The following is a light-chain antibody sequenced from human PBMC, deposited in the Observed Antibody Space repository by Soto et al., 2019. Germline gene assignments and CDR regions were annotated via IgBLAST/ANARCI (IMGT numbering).Light chain of an antibody. CDR1: SSDVGDYNY. CDR2: EVS. J-gene: IGLJ3*02. V-gene: IGLV2-14*01. CDR3: CSYTSSSTWV. Sequence: QSALTQPASVSGSPGQSITISCTGTSSDVGDYNYVSWYQHHPGKAPKLMIYEVSNRPSGVSNRFSGSKSDNTASLTISGLQAEDEADYYCCSYTSSSTWVFGEGTKVTVL.